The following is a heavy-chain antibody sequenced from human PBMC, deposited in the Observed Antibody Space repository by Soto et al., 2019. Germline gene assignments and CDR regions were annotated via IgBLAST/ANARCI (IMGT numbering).Heavy chain of an antibody. Sequence: GGSLRLSCVVSGFTFSSHEMNWVRQAPGKGPEWVSKISESGGTTSYADSVKGRFTISRDNSKNTLYLQMSSLRAEDTAVYYCVKDQGYSSSWYGTHYYYYGMDVWGQGTTVTVSS. CDR2: ISESGGTT. D-gene: IGHD6-13*01. CDR3: VKDQGYSSSWYGTHYYYYGMDV. J-gene: IGHJ6*02. CDR1: GFTFSSHE. V-gene: IGHV3-48*03.